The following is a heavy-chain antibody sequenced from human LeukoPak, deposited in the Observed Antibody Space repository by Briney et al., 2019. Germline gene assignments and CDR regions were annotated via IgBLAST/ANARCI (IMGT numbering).Heavy chain of an antibody. V-gene: IGHV4-59*01. CDR3: ARRPNYYDSSGFDY. Sequence: PSETLSLTCTVSGGSISSYYWSWIRQPPGKGLEWIGYIYYSGSTNYNPSLKSRVTISVDTSKNQFSLKLSSVTAADTAVYYCARRPNYYDSSGFDYWGQGTLVTVSS. J-gene: IGHJ4*02. D-gene: IGHD3-22*01. CDR2: IYYSGST. CDR1: GGSISSYY.